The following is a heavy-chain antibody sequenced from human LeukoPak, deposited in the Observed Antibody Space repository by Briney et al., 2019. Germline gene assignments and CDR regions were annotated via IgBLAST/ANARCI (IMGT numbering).Heavy chain of an antibody. CDR3: ARGEFYYDL. V-gene: IGHV1-18*04. Sequence: VASVRVSCKPSGYIFTSNSITWVRQAPGQQLEWVGWISTFNGYTKYAQNLQGRVTMTRDTSTRTVYLEMRNLRSDDTAVYFCARGEFYYDLWGQGTLVTVSS. CDR2: ISTFNGYT. CDR1: GYIFTSNS. D-gene: IGHD3-16*01. J-gene: IGHJ4*02.